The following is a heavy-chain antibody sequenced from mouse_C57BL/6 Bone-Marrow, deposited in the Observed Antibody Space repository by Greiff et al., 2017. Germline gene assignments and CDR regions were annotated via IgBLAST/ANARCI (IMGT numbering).Heavy chain of an antibody. Sequence: VQLQQSVPELVQPGASVKMSCKASGYTFTDYYMNWVKQSHGKGLEWIGDINPNNGGTSYNQKFKGKATLTVDKSSSTAYMELRSLSSWDSAVYYLERGDYWRQGTSVTAST. CDR3: ERGDY. CDR2: INPNNGGT. V-gene: IGHV1-26*01. CDR1: GYTFTDYY. J-gene: IGHJ4*01.